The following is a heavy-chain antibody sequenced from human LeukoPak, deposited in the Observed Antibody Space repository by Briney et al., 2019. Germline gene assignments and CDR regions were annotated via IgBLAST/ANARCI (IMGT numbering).Heavy chain of an antibody. CDR3: ARRPVYSNSYYYYYSMDV. J-gene: IGHJ6*03. CDR2: VYYTGST. D-gene: IGHD6-13*01. V-gene: IGHV4-59*11. CDR1: GDFISSHY. Sequence: PSETLSLTCTVSGDFISSHYWCWIRQPPGKVVEWLGYVYYTGSTDYNPSLNSRLTISVDTSKNQFSLKLTSVTAADTAVYYCARRPVYSNSYYYYYSMDVWGKGTTVTVSS.